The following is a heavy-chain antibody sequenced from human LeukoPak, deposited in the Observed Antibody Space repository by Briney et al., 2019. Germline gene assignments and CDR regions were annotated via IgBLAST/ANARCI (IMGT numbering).Heavy chain of an antibody. V-gene: IGHV5-51*01. Sequence: GESLKISCKGSGYSFTSYWIGWVRQMPGKGLEWMGIIYPGDSDTRYSPSFQGQVTISADKSISTAYLQWSSLKASDTAMYYCARQERGDYYASSGYYHFDYWGQGTLVTVSS. CDR2: IYPGDSDT. J-gene: IGHJ4*02. CDR1: GYSFTSYW. CDR3: ARQERGDYYASSGYYHFDY. D-gene: IGHD3-22*01.